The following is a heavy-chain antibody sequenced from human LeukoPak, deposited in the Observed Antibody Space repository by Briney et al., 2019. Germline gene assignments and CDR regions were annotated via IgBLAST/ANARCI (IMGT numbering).Heavy chain of an antibody. CDR3: ARHRSSWLIDY. J-gene: IGHJ4*02. D-gene: IGHD6-6*01. V-gene: IGHV3-23*01. Sequence: GGSLRLSCAASGFTFNSYAMSWVRQGPWERLQWVSGISDSGGNTYYADSVRGRFTISRDNSKNTLYLQMNSLRAEDTAVYYCARHRSSWLIDYWGQGTLVTVSS. CDR2: ISDSGGNT. CDR1: GFTFNSYA.